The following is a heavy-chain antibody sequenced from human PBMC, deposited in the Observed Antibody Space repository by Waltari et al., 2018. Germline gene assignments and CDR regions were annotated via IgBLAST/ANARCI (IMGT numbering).Heavy chain of an antibody. CDR2: VDPELGDK. J-gene: IGHJ5*01. CDR3: ARGPLGAAHWFDS. D-gene: IGHD1-26*01. Sequence: EAQLVQSGHEVQKPGAAARISYRASGYTFTDYYIHWIQQAPGKGLTWMGRVDPELGDKLFVPQFQGRLTLTADTSRDTAYMELTSLHYDDTAVYYCARGPLGAAHWFDSWGQGTLVTVSS. CDR1: GYTFTDYY. V-gene: IGHV1-69-2*01.